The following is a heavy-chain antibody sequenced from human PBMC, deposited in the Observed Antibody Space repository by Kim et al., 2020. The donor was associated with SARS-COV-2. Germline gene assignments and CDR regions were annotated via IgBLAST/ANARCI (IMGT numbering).Heavy chain of an antibody. V-gene: IGHV4-31*03. J-gene: IGHJ6*02. CDR2: IYYSGST. Sequence: SETLSLTCTVSGGSISSGGYYWSWIRQHPGKGLEWIGYIYYSGSTYYNPSLKSRVTISVDTSKNQFSLKLSSVTAADTAVYYCARDRMVRGVITPPYYYGMDVWGQGTTVTVSS. CDR1: GGSISSGGYY. D-gene: IGHD3-10*01. CDR3: ARDRMVRGVITPPYYYGMDV.